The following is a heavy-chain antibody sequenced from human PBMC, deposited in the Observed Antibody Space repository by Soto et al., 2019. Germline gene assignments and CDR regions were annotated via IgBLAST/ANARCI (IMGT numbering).Heavy chain of an antibody. D-gene: IGHD3-9*01. CDR1: GYSISSGYY. V-gene: IGHV4-38-2*02. CDR3: ARVWVDILTGYYAFDI. CDR2: IYHSGST. J-gene: IGHJ3*02. Sequence: SETLSLTCTVSGYSISSGYYWGWIRQPPGKGLEWIGSIYHSGSTYYNPSLKSRVTISVDTSKNQFSLKLSSVTAADTAVYYCARVWVDILTGYYAFDIWGQGTMVTVSS.